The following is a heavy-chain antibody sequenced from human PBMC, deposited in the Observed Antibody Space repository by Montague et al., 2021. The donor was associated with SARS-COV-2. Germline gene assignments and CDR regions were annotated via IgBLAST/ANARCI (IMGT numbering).Heavy chain of an antibody. CDR2: INHSGST. V-gene: IGHV4-34*01. D-gene: IGHD2-15*01. CDR1: DGSFSGYY. J-gene: IGHJ3*02. Sequence: SETLSLTCAVYDGSFSGYYWSWIRQPAGKGLEWIGEINHSGSTNXDPSLKSRVTISVDTSKNQFSLKLSSVTAADTAVFYCARTTTRMLYPENAFDIWGQGTMVTVSS. CDR3: ARTTTRMLYPENAFDI.